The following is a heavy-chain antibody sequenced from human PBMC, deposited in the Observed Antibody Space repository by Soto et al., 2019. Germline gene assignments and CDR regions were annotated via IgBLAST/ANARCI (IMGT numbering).Heavy chain of an antibody. CDR2: INTDGSST. V-gene: IGHV3-74*01. CDR1: GFTFSSFW. Sequence: EVQLVESRGGLVQPGGTLRHSCAVTGFTFSSFWMHWVRQAPGEGLVWVSRINTDGSSTSYADSVKGRFTISRDNAKNTLYLQMNSLRVEDTAMYYCAKRGVDTFGLSYWGQGTLVTVSS. J-gene: IGHJ4*02. D-gene: IGHD3-10*01. CDR3: AKRGVDTFGLSY.